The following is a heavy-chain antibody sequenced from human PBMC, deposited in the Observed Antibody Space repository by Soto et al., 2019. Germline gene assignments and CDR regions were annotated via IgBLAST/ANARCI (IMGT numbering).Heavy chain of an antibody. V-gene: IGHV1-46*01. J-gene: IGHJ6*02. CDR2: INPSGGST. D-gene: IGHD3-9*01. CDR1: GYTFTSYY. Sequence: ASVKVSCKASGYTFTSYYMHWVRQAPGQGLEWMGIINPSGGSTSYAQKFQGRVTMTRDTSTSTVYMELSSLRSEDTAVYYCARVISSYDILTGYYSNYCYGMDVWGQGTTVTVSS. CDR3: ARVISSYDILTGYYSNYCYGMDV.